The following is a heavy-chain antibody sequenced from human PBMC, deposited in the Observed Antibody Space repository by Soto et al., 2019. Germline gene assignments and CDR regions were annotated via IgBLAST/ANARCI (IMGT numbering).Heavy chain of an antibody. CDR1: GFTFSSYS. CDR3: ARDGGYCSGCSCYTYRIDV. CDR2: ISSSSSTI. J-gene: IGHJ6*02. D-gene: IGHD2-15*01. V-gene: IGHV3-48*02. Sequence: GGSLRLSRAASGFTFSSYSMYWVRQAPGKGLEWVSYISSSSSTISYADSVKGRFTISRDNAKNSLYLQMNSLRDEDTAVYYCARDGGYCSGCSCYTYRIDVWGQRTTVTVSS.